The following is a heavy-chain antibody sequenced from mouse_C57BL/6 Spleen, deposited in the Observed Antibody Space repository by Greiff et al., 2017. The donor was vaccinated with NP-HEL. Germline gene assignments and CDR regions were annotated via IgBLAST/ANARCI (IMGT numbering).Heavy chain of an antibody. CDR2: INPNYGTT. D-gene: IGHD3-2*02. CDR1: GYSFTDYN. CDR3: ARSTQATGAMDY. Sequence: EVQPQQSGPELVKPGASVKISCKASGYSFTDYNMHWVKQSNGKSLEWIGVINPNYGTTSYNQKFKGKATLTVDTSSSTAYMTLNSLTAEESAVYYCARSTQATGAMDYWGQGTSVTVSS. V-gene: IGHV1-39*01. J-gene: IGHJ4*01.